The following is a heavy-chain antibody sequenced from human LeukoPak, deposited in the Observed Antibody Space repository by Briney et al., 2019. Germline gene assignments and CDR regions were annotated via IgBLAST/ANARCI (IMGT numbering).Heavy chain of an antibody. V-gene: IGHV3-21*01. CDR1: GFTFSSYS. J-gene: IGHJ4*02. Sequence: GGSLRLSCAASGFTFSSYSMNWVRQAPGKGLEWVSSISSSSSYIYYADSVKGRFTISRDNAKNSLCLQMNSLRAEDTAVYYCATSRQYCSSTSCSAFDDWGQGTLVTGSS. D-gene: IGHD2-2*01. CDR2: ISSSSSYI. CDR3: ATSRQYCSSTSCSAFDD.